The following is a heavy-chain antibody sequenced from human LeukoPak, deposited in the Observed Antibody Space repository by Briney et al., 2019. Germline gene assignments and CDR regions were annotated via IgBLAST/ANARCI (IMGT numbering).Heavy chain of an antibody. CDR3: ARDQGRGIWFGELIDAFDI. J-gene: IGHJ3*02. CDR1: GFTFSSYS. CDR2: ISSSSSYI. Sequence: GGSLRLSCAASGFTFSSYSMNWVRQAPGKGLEWVSSISSSSSYIYYADSVKGRFTISRDNAKNSLYLQMNSLRAEDTAVYYCARDQGRGIWFGELIDAFDIWGQGTRVTVSS. D-gene: IGHD3-10*01. V-gene: IGHV3-21*01.